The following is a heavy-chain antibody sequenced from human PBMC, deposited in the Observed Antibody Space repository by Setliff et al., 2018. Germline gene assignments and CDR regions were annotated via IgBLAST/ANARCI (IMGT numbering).Heavy chain of an antibody. CDR3: ARAGGGSSFTAYYYYYYMDV. D-gene: IGHD6-13*01. CDR1: GGSISSYY. Sequence: SETLSLTCTVSGGSISSYYWSWIRQPAGKGLEWIGHIYIGGSANYNPSLKSRVTMSIDTSKNQFSLKLNSVTAADTAVYYCARAGGGSSFTAYYYYYYMDVWGKGTTVTVSS. CDR2: IYIGGSA. V-gene: IGHV4-4*07. J-gene: IGHJ6*03.